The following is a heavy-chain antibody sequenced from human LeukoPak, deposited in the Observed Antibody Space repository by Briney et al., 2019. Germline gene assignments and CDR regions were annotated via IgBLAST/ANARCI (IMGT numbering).Heavy chain of an antibody. J-gene: IGHJ6*02. V-gene: IGHV4-4*02. D-gene: IGHD2-2*02. Sequence: KPSRTLSLTCALSVGSISSGNWWTWVRQSPGKGLGWFGEIYHNGTLNYNPSLKSRVTISADSFKSHVSLKLTSVTAADTAVYYCATAPILRGEGGEHYKYGMDVWGQGTTVIVSS. CDR1: VGSISSGNW. CDR2: IYHNGTL. CDR3: ATAPILRGEGGEHYKYGMDV.